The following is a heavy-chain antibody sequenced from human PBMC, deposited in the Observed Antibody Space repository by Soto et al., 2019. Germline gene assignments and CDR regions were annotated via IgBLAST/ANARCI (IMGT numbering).Heavy chain of an antibody. Sequence: ASVKVSCKASGYTSTSYGISWVRQAPGQGLEWMGWISAYNGNTNYAQKLQGRVTMTTDTSTSTAYMELRSLRSDDTAVYYCASNMVRGVISQSYMDVWGKGTTVTVSS. D-gene: IGHD3-10*01. CDR3: ASNMVRGVISQSYMDV. CDR2: ISAYNGNT. CDR1: GYTSTSYG. V-gene: IGHV1-18*01. J-gene: IGHJ6*03.